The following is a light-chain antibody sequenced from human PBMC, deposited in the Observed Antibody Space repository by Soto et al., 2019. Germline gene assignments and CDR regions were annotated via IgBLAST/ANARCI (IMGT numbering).Light chain of an antibody. CDR2: DGS. CDR3: CSYAGGSTYV. Sequence: QSALTQPASVSGSPGQSITISCTGTNNDIKKYNLVSWYQQHPGKAPKLMIYDGSQRPSGVSNRFSGSKSGNTASLTISGLQAEDEADYYCCSYAGGSTYVFGTGTKVTVL. V-gene: IGLV2-23*01. CDR1: NNDIKKYNL. J-gene: IGLJ1*01.